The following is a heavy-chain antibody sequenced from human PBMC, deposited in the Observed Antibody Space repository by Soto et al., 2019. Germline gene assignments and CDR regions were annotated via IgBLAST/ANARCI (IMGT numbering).Heavy chain of an antibody. CDR2: IYYSGST. Sequence: SETLSLTCTVSGGSISSGGYYWSWIRQHPGKGLEWIGYIYYSGSTYYNPSLKSRVTISVDTSKNQFSLKLSSVTAADTAVYYCARVLSITMIVVVIPYYFDYWGQGTLVTVSS. V-gene: IGHV4-31*03. J-gene: IGHJ4*02. CDR1: GGSISSGGYY. CDR3: ARVLSITMIVVVIPYYFDY. D-gene: IGHD3-22*01.